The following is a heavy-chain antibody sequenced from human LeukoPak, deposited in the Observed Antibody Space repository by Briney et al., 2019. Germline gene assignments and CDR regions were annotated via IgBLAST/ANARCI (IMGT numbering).Heavy chain of an antibody. J-gene: IGHJ3*02. CDR1: GGSISSGGYS. CDR3: ARAFRKASAFDI. V-gene: IGHV4-30-2*02. D-gene: IGHD1-14*01. Sequence: PSETLSLTCAVSGGSISSGGYSWSWIRQPPGKGLEWIGYIHYSGSTYYNPSLKSRVTISVDRSKNQFSLKLSSVTAADTAVYYCARAFRKASAFDIWGQGTWSPSLQ. CDR2: IHYSGST.